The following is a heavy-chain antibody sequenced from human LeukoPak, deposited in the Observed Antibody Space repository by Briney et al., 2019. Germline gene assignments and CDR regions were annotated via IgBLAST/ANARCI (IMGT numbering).Heavy chain of an antibody. CDR2: IYCTGTT. Sequence: AETLSLTCTVSGDSISSSTYYWGCIRQPPGKGLEWIGSIYCTGTTYYNPSFKSRVTISVDTSKNQFSLKLSSVTAADTAVYYCARGMRTFDYWGQGTLVTVSS. V-gene: IGHV4-39*01. CDR3: ARGMRTFDY. CDR1: GDSISSSTYY. J-gene: IGHJ4*02.